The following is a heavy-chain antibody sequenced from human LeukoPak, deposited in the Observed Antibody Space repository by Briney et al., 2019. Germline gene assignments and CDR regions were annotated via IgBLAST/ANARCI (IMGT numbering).Heavy chain of an antibody. CDR3: ARESSGTYYNPLGYMDV. D-gene: IGHD3-10*01. CDR2: IFTSGIT. CDR1: GGSISIYY. Sequence: SETLSLTCTVSGGSISIYYWNWIRQPAGKGLEWIGRIFTSGITNYNPSLKSRVTMSVDTSSNQFSLTLTSETAADTAVYYCARESSGTYYNPLGYMDVWGKGTTVTVSS. J-gene: IGHJ6*03. V-gene: IGHV4-4*07.